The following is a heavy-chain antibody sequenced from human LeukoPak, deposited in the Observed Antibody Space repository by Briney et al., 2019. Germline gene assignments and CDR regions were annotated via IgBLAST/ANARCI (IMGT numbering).Heavy chain of an antibody. D-gene: IGHD3-3*01. V-gene: IGHV4-39*01. CDR1: GGSISSSNYY. CDR2: IYYSGNT. CDR3: ARHNRISVFGIIILGGRFDP. Sequence: SETLSLTCTVSGGSISSSNYYWGWIRQPPGKGLEWIGSIYYSGNTYYNPSLKSRVTISVGTSENQFSLKLTSVTAADTAVYYCARHNRISVFGIIILGGRFDPWGQGTLVTVSS. J-gene: IGHJ5*02.